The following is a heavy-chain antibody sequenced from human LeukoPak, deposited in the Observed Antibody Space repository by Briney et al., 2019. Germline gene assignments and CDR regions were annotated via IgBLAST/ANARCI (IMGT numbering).Heavy chain of an antibody. V-gene: IGHV3-73*01. CDR3: IRHYGDPYFDY. CDR2: IRSKANSYAT. CDR1: GFTFSGSA. Sequence: GGSLKLSCAASGFTFSGSAMHWVRQASGKGLEWVGRIRSKANSYATAYAASVKGRFTISRDDSKNTAYLQMNSLKTEDTAVYYCIRHYGDPYFDYWGQGTLVTVSS. J-gene: IGHJ4*02. D-gene: IGHD4-17*01.